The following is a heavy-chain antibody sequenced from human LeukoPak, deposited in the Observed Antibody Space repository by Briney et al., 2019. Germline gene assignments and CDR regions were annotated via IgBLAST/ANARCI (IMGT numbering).Heavy chain of an antibody. CDR1: GFTFSSYS. V-gene: IGHV3-21*01. Sequence: GGPLRLSCAASGFTFSSYSMNWVRQAPGKGLEWVSSISSSSSYIYYADSVKGRFTISRDNAKNSLYLQMNRLRAEDTAVYYCARGYSSGWYLIGYWGQGTLVTVSS. CDR3: ARGYSSGWYLIGY. CDR2: ISSSSSYI. J-gene: IGHJ4*02. D-gene: IGHD6-19*01.